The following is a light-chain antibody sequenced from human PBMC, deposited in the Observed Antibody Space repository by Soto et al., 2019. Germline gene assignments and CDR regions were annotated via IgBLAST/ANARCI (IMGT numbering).Light chain of an antibody. Sequence: QAVVTQPPSVSGTPGQTVTISCSGSSSNIGSSSVKWYQQLPGAAPKVVIYSNALRPSGVPDRFSGYKSGTSAYLAISGLQPEDEADYYCAAWDDSLMGVFGAGTKVTVL. CDR1: SSNIGSSS. V-gene: IGLV1-44*01. CDR3: AAWDDSLMGV. CDR2: SNA. J-gene: IGLJ1*01.